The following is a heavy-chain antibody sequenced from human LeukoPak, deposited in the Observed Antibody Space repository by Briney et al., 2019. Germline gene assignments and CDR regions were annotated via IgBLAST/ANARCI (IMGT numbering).Heavy chain of an antibody. CDR3: ARRYGDYGDYFDY. CDR1: GGSFSGYY. J-gene: IGHJ4*02. D-gene: IGHD4-17*01. V-gene: IGHV4-34*01. CDR2: INHSGST. Sequence: KSSETLSLTCAVYGGSFSGYYWSWIRQPPGKGLEWIGAINHSGSTNYNPSLKSRVTISVDTSKNQFSLKLSSVTAADTAVYYCARRYGDYGDYFDYWGQGTLVTVSS.